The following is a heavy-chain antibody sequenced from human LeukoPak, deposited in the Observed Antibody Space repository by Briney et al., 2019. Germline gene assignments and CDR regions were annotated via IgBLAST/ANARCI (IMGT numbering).Heavy chain of an antibody. CDR3: ARDLGRVAREEDWFDP. Sequence: PSETLSLTCTVSGGSISSSSYYWSWIRQPPGKGLEWIGYIYYSGSTNYNPSLKSRVTISVDTSKNQFSLKLSSVTAADTAVYYCARDLGRVAREEDWFDPWGQGTLVTVSS. CDR1: GGSISSSSYY. J-gene: IGHJ5*02. CDR2: IYYSGST. D-gene: IGHD2-15*01. V-gene: IGHV4-61*01.